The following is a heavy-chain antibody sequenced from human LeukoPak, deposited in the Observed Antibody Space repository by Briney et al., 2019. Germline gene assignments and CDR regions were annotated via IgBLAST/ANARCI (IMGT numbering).Heavy chain of an antibody. Sequence: PGGSLRLSCAASGFTFSSYAMSWVRQAPGRGLEWVSAISGSGDSTYYADSVKGRFTFSRDNSKNTLCLQMNSLRAEDTAFYYCARDLAYSRLDYWGQGMLVTVSS. CDR2: ISGSGDST. V-gene: IGHV3-23*01. D-gene: IGHD5-18*01. CDR1: GFTFSSYA. CDR3: ARDLAYSRLDY. J-gene: IGHJ4*02.